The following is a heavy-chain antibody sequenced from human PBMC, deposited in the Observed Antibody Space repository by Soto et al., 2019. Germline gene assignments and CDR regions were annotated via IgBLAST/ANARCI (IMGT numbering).Heavy chain of an antibody. Sequence: QVHLRESGPGLVKPSGTLTLTCDVSGGSVSDSVWWSWVRQAPGKGLEWIGEMFHSGKTYYNPSLKSRVTISVDKSKNQVSLNLESVTAADTSIYYCATTREAVVHLYHFDYWGQGTLDTV. V-gene: IGHV4-4*02. D-gene: IGHD6-19*01. CDR1: GGSVSDSVW. J-gene: IGHJ4*02. CDR2: MFHSGKT. CDR3: ATTREAVVHLYHFDY.